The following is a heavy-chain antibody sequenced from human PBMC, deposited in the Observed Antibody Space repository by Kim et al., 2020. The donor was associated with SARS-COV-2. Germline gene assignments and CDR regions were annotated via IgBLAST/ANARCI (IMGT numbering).Heavy chain of an antibody. CDR3: ARYGATYYYGSGSYYNWFDP. CDR2: IYYNGNT. Sequence: SETLSLTCTVSGGSISSGNYYWSWIRQPPGKGLEWIGYIYYNGNTYYNPSLKSRVTISVDTSKNQFSLRLSSVTAADTAVYYCARYGATYYYGSGSYYNWFDPWGQGTLVTVSS. V-gene: IGHV4-31*03. J-gene: IGHJ5*02. D-gene: IGHD3-10*01. CDR1: GGSISSGNYY.